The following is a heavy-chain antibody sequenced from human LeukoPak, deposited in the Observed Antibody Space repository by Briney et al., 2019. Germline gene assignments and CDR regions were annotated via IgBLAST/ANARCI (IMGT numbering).Heavy chain of an antibody. CDR3: ARDLLVVAATHGDYEGY. V-gene: IGHV3-30*04. J-gene: IGHJ4*02. CDR1: GFTFSSYA. CDR2: ISYDGSNK. D-gene: IGHD2-15*01. Sequence: GGSLRLSYAASGFTFSSYAMSRVRQAPGKGLEWVAVISYDGSNKYYADSVKGRFTISRDNSKNTLDLQMNSLRAEDMAVYYCARDLLVVAATHGDYEGYWGQGTLVTVSS.